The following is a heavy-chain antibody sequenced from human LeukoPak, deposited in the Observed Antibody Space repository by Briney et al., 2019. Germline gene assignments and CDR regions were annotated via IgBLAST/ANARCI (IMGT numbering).Heavy chain of an antibody. D-gene: IGHD5-18*01. CDR1: GGTFSSYG. Sequence: SCKASGGTFSSYGMHWVRQAPGKGLEWVAVIWYDGSNKYYADSVKGRFTISRDNSKNTLYLQMNSLRAEDTAVYYCARESENTAMGWFDPWGQGTLVTVSS. CDR2: IWYDGSNK. J-gene: IGHJ5*02. CDR3: ARESENTAMGWFDP. V-gene: IGHV3-33*01.